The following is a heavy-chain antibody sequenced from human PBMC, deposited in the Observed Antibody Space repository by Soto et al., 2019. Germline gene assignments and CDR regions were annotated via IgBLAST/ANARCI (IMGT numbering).Heavy chain of an antibody. J-gene: IGHJ4*02. CDR2: ISSTGSTI. D-gene: IGHD6-19*01. V-gene: IGHV3-11*01. CDR1: GLPFSEYF. Sequence: QVQLVESGGGVVKPGGSLRLSCAASGLPFSEYFMSWIRQPPGKGLVWVAYISSTGSTIYYADSVRGRFSISRVNGINSLYLQMDSLRAEDTAIYYCARGGWDALDHWGQGTLVTVSS. CDR3: ARGGWDALDH.